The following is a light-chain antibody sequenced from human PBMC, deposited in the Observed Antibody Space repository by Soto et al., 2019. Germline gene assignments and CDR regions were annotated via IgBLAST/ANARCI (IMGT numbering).Light chain of an antibody. J-gene: IGKJ1*01. V-gene: IGKV3D-15*01. CDR1: QSVSKN. CDR3: QQYNNWPRT. CDR2: DTS. Sequence: EIVMTQSPATLSVSPGERATLSCRASQSVSKNLAWYQQKPDQAPRLLIYDTSNRATGIPARFSGSGSGTEFTLTISSLQSEDFAVYYCQQYNNWPRTFGQGTKVDI.